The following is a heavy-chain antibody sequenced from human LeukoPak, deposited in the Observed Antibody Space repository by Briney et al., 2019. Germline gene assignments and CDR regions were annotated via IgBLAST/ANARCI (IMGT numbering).Heavy chain of an antibody. D-gene: IGHD2-2*01. CDR3: ARGFIVVVPAANTGYAFDI. J-gene: IGHJ3*02. CDR2: INHSGST. Sequence: SETLSLTCAVYGGSFSGYYWSWIRQPPGKGLEWIGEINHSGSTNYNPSLKSRVTISVDTSKNQFSLKLSSVTAADTAVYYCARGFIVVVPAANTGYAFDIWGQGTMVTVSS. V-gene: IGHV4-34*01. CDR1: GGSFSGYY.